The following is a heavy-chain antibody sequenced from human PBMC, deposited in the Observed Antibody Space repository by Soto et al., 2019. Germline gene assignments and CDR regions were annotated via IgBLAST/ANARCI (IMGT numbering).Heavy chain of an antibody. J-gene: IGHJ4*02. CDR2: IKQDGSEK. V-gene: IGHV3-7*01. CDR1: GFTFSTYW. D-gene: IGHD1-26*01. CDR3: ARDRRSKSDH. Sequence: EVQLVESGGGVVQPGGSLRLSCAASGFTFSTYWMTWVRQGPGKGLEWVASIKQDGSEKYYVPSVRGRFTISRDNAKRSLYLQMDSLRVEDTAVYYCARDRRSKSDHWCQGTLVTVSS.